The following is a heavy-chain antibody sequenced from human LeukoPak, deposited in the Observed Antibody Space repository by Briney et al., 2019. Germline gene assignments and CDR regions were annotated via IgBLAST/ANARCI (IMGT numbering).Heavy chain of an antibody. CDR1: ENTFTNYY. CDR2: INPNGGRT. Sequence: ASVKVSCKASENTFTNYYMHWVRQAPGQGLEWLGLINPNGGRTSYAQNFQGGVTMTRDTSTTTVYLELSSLRSEDTAVYYCARDMSTRVTPISYAIDVWGQGTMVTVSS. D-gene: IGHD4-23*01. CDR3: ARDMSTRVTPISYAIDV. J-gene: IGHJ3*01. V-gene: IGHV1-46*01.